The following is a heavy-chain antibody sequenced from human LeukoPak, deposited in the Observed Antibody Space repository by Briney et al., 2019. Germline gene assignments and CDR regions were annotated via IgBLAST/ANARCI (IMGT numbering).Heavy chain of an antibody. CDR2: IIPIFGTA. D-gene: IGHD3-10*01. CDR3: ARGGGSGSYWFNAFDI. Sequence: GASVKVSCKASGGTFSSYAISWVRQAPGQGPEWMGGIIPIFGTANYAQKFQGRVTITADKSTSTAYMELSSLRSEDTAVYYCARGGGSGSYWFNAFDIWGQGTMVTVSS. CDR1: GGTFSSYA. V-gene: IGHV1-69*06. J-gene: IGHJ3*02.